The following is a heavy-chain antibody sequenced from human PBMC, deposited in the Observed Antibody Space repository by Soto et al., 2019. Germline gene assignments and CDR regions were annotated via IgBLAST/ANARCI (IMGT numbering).Heavy chain of an antibody. V-gene: IGHV1-24*01. CDR1: GYTLTELS. CDR2: FDPEDGET. J-gene: IGHJ3*02. D-gene: IGHD3-10*01. CDR3: ATLRFGELLHAFDI. Sequence: ASVKVSCTVSGYTLTELSMHWVRQAPGKGLEWMGGFDPEDGETIYAQKFQGRVTMTEDTSTDTAYMELSSLRSEDTAVYYCATLRFGELLHAFDIWGQGTMVTVSS.